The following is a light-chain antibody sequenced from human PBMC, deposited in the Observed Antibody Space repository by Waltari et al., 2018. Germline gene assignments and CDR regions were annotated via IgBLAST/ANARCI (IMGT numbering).Light chain of an antibody. CDR1: SSAVGDFNS. CDR2: DVS. V-gene: IGLV2-14*03. CDR3: SSFTTSSTLL. J-gene: IGLJ2*01. Sequence: QSALTQPASVSASPGESITISCTATSSAVGDFNSFSWYQQHPGKAPKFMIYDVSNRPSGVSHRFSGSKSGNTASLTISGLQAEDEAVYYCSSFTTSSTLLFGGGTKLTVL.